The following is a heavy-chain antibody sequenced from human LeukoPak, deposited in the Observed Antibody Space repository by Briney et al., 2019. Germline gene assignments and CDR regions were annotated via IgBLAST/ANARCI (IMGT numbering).Heavy chain of an antibody. D-gene: IGHD3-22*01. CDR1: GYTFTSYG. Sequence: ASVKVSCKASGYTFTSYGISWVRQAPGQGLEWMGWISAYNGNTNYAQKLQGRVTMTPDTSTSTAYMELRSLRSDDTAVYYCARTSFFYYDSSGYPDYWGQGTLVTVSS. CDR3: ARTSFFYYDSSGYPDY. V-gene: IGHV1-18*01. J-gene: IGHJ4*02. CDR2: ISAYNGNT.